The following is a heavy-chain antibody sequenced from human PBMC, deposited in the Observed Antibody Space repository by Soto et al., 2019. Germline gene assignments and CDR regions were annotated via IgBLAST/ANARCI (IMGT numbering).Heavy chain of an antibody. CDR3: ARGKYYYDSSGYQNWFDP. Sequence: ASVKVSCKASGYTFTSYGISWVRQAPGQGLEWMGWISAYNGNTNYAQKLQGRVTMTTDTSTSTAYMELRSLRSEDTAVYYCARGKYYYDSSGYQNWFDPWGQGTLVTVSS. CDR1: GYTFTSYG. V-gene: IGHV1-18*01. D-gene: IGHD3-22*01. CDR2: ISAYNGNT. J-gene: IGHJ5*02.